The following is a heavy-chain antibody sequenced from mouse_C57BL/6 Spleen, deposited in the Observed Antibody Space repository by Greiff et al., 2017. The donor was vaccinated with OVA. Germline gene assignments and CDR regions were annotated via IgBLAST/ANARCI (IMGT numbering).Heavy chain of an antibody. V-gene: IGHV1-69*01. D-gene: IGHD2-2*01. CDR2: IDPSDSYT. J-gene: IGHJ3*01. Sequence: QVQLQQSGAELVMPGASVKLSCKASGYTFTSYWMHWVKQRPGQGLEWIGEIDPSDSYTNYNQKFKGKSTLTVEKSSSTAYMQLSSLASEDSAVYYCARGGYAWFAYWGQGTLVTVSA. CDR1: GYTFTSYW. CDR3: ARGGYAWFAY.